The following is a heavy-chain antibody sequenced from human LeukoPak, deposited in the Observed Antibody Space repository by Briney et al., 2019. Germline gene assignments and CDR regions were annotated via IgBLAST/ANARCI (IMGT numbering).Heavy chain of an antibody. Sequence: PSETLSLTCTVSGGSISSSSYYWGWIRQPPGKGLEWIGSIYYSGSTYYNPSLKSRVTISVDTSKNQFSLKLSSVTAADTAVYYCAREKVAAAAETRNYYYYYMDVWGKGTTVTISS. CDR2: IYYSGST. CDR3: AREKVAAAAETRNYYYYYMDV. CDR1: GGSISSSSYY. J-gene: IGHJ6*03. V-gene: IGHV4-39*07. D-gene: IGHD6-13*01.